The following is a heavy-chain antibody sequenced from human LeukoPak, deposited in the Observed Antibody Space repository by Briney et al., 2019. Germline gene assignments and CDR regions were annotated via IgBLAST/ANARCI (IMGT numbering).Heavy chain of an antibody. CDR1: GYTLTELS. CDR2: FDPEDGET. Sequence: ASVRVSCKVSGYTLTELSMHWVRQAPGKGLEWMGGFDPEDGETIYAQKFQGRVTMTEDTSTDTAYMELSSLRSEDTAVYYCATPLGGSYYYYGMDVWGQGTTVTVSS. CDR3: ATPLGGSYYYYGMDV. V-gene: IGHV1-24*01. D-gene: IGHD1-26*01. J-gene: IGHJ6*02.